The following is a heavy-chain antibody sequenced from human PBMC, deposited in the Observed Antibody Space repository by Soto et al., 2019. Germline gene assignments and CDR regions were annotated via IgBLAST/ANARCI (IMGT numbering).Heavy chain of an antibody. CDR3: ARDHKEALDI. CDR1: GGSISSYF. Sequence: QVLLQESGPGLVKPSETLSLTCTGSGGSISSYFLYWIRQAPGQGLEWIGYMYFNESTNYNPSLKSRLTISLDTSKSLFSLKPNSVTAPETDVYYCARDHKEALDIWGQGTLVTVSS. CDR2: MYFNEST. V-gene: IGHV4-59*01. J-gene: IGHJ3*02.